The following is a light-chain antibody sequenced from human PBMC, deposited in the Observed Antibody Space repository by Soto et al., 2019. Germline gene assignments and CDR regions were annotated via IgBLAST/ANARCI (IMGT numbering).Light chain of an antibody. CDR3: QQYNNWPPRVT. Sequence: IVLTQSPATLSVSPGERATLSCRASQSVSSNLAWYQHKPGQAPRLLIYDASTMATGIPARFSGSGSGTDFTLTISSLQSEDFALYYCQQYNNWPPRVTFGGGTKVEIK. CDR1: QSVSSN. J-gene: IGKJ4*01. CDR2: DAS. V-gene: IGKV3-15*01.